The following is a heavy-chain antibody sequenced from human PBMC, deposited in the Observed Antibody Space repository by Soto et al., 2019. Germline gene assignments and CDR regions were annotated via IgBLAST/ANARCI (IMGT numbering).Heavy chain of an antibody. CDR2: ISSNSDTV. CDR1: GFTLSSYS. CDR3: PRVGLKFLLGGEFFQV. Sequence: DVYLVESGGGLVQPGGSLRLSCTASGFTLSSYSMNWVRQAPGKGPEWVSHISSNSDTVDYADSVKGRFTISRDNARNSLSLQMNTLRAEDTAVYYCPRVGLKFLLGGEFFQVWGQGTLVTVSS. J-gene: IGHJ1*01. V-gene: IGHV3-48*01. D-gene: IGHD3-16*01.